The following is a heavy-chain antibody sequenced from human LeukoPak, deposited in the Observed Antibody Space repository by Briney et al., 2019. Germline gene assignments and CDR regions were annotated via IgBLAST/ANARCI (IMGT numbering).Heavy chain of an antibody. CDR3: VRDTRYDMDV. CDR1: GGSISSYY. CDR2: VYTSGTA. Sequence: PSETLSLTCTVSGGSISSYYWSWIRQPAGKGLEWIGRVYTSGTATYNPSLKSRVTISVDTPRNQFSLRLNSVTAADTALYYCVRDTRYDMDVWGKGTTVTVSS. J-gene: IGHJ6*03. V-gene: IGHV4-4*07.